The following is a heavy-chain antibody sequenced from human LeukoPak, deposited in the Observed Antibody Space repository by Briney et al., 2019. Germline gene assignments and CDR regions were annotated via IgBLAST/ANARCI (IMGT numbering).Heavy chain of an antibody. J-gene: IGHJ5*02. CDR1: GGSFSGYY. V-gene: IGHV4-34*01. CDR3: ARGFRFLEWFMRGPYNWFDP. D-gene: IGHD3-3*01. CDR2: INHSGST. Sequence: PSVTLSLTCAVYGGSFSGYYWSWIRQPPGKGLGWIGEINHSGSTNYNPSLKSRVTISVDTSKNQFSLKLSSVTAADTAVYYCARGFRFLEWFMRGPYNWFDPWGQGTLVTASS.